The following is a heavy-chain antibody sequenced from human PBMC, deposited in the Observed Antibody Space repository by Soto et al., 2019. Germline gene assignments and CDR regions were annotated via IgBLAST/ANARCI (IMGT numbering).Heavy chain of an antibody. CDR3: AKGGRQWLVTSDFNY. CDR1: GFTFSDYA. D-gene: IGHD6-19*01. CDR2: VSHDGRNT. Sequence: VQLVESGGGVVQPGRSLRLSCAASGFTFSDYAMHWVRQAPGKGLEWVAVVSHDGRNTHYADSVQGRFTISGDSSNNTVSLEMTSLRAEDTAVYYCAKGGRQWLVTSDFNYWGQGALVTVSS. J-gene: IGHJ4*02. V-gene: IGHV3-30*18.